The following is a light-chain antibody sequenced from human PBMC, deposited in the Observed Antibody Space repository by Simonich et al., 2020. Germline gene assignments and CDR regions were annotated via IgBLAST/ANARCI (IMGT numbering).Light chain of an antibody. J-gene: IGLJ2*01. V-gene: IGLV2-11*01. CDR3: CSYAGSYTLV. CDR1: SSDVGGYNY. CDR2: DVR. Sequence: QSALTQPRSVSGSPGQSVTISCTGTSSDVGGYNYVSWYQQHPGKAPKLMIYDVRKRPSGDPDRFSGSKSGNTASLTISGLQAEDEADYYCCSYAGSYTLVFGGGTKLTVL.